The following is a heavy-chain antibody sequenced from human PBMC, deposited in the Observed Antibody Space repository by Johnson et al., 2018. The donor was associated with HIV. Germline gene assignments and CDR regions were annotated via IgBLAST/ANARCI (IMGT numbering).Heavy chain of an antibody. CDR1: GFTFSSYW. D-gene: IGHD6-13*01. CDR2: ISYDGNDK. J-gene: IGHJ1*01. Sequence: QVQLVESGGGVVQPGRSLRLSCAASGFTFSSYWMSWVRQAPGKGLEWVALISYDGNDKYYADSVKGRFTISRDISKSTLYLQMNSLRVEDTAMYYCARGRKDIAAVDGLDNVRGLLELRWAMWG. V-gene: IGHV3-30*03. CDR3: ARGRKDIAAVDGLDNVRGLLELRWAM.